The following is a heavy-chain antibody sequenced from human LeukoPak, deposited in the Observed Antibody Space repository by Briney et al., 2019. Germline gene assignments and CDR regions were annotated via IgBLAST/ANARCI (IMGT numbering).Heavy chain of an antibody. D-gene: IGHD3-9*01. J-gene: IGHJ3*02. CDR2: IIPILGIA. Sequence: GASVKVSCKASGGTFSSYAISWVRQAPGQGLEWMGRIIPILGIANYAQKFQGRVTITTDESTSTAYMELSSLRSEDTAVYYCARDQSYDTDGWDIWGQGTMVTVSS. V-gene: IGHV1-69*04. CDR1: GGTFSSYA. CDR3: ARDQSYDTDGWDI.